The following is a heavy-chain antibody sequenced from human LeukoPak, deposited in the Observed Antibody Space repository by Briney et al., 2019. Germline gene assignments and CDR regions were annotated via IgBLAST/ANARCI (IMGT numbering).Heavy chain of an antibody. CDR3: ARLSLRYFDGIYGDNWFDP. D-gene: IGHD3-9*01. CDR2: IYYSGST. CDR1: GYSISSGYY. Sequence: SETLSLTCTVSGYSISSGYYWGWIRQPPGRGLEWIGSIYYSGSTYYNPSLKSRVTISVDTSKNQFSLKLSSVTAADTAVYYCARLSLRYFDGIYGDNWFDPWGQGTLVTVSS. J-gene: IGHJ5*02. V-gene: IGHV4-38-2*02.